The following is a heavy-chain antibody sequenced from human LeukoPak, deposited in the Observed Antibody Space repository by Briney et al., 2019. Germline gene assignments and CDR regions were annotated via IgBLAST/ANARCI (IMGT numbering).Heavy chain of an antibody. J-gene: IGHJ4*02. Sequence: ASVKVSCKASGYTFTSYGISWVRQAPGQGLEWMGWINPNSGGTNYAQKFQGRVTMTRDTSISTAYMELSRLRSDDTAVYYCARDLPRWTTVTTFDYWGQGTLVTVSS. CDR3: ARDLPRWTTVTTFDY. V-gene: IGHV1-2*02. D-gene: IGHD4-17*01. CDR2: INPNSGGT. CDR1: GYTFTSYG.